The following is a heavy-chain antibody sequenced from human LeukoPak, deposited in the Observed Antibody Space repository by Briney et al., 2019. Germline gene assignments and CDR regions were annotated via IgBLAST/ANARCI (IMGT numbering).Heavy chain of an antibody. D-gene: IGHD3-3*01. CDR1: GFTFSSYW. V-gene: IGHV3-7*01. J-gene: IGHJ6*04. CDR2: INRDGSEK. Sequence: LSGGSLRLSCAASGFTFSSYWMSWVRQAPGKGLEWVANINRDGSEKYYVDSVKGRFTISRDNAKNSLYLQMNSLRAEDTAVYYCARTWSGYLVDVWGKGTTVTVSS. CDR3: ARTWSGYLVDV.